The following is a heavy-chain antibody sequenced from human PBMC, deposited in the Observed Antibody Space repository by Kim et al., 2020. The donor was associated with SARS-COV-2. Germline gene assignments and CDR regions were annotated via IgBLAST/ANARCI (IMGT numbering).Heavy chain of an antibody. D-gene: IGHD1-20*01. Sequence: YAVSVKSRITNNPDTSKNQFSLQLNSVTPEDTAVYYCARENGGYKFPFDYWGQGTLVTVSS. V-gene: IGHV6-1*01. CDR3: ARENGGYKFPFDY. J-gene: IGHJ4*02.